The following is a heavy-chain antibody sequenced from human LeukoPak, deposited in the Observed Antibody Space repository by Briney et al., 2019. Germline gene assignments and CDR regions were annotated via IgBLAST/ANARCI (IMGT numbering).Heavy chain of an antibody. CDR2: ISGSGGST. J-gene: IGHJ4*02. D-gene: IGHD2-15*01. V-gene: IGHV3-23*01. CDR1: VFTFSSFA. Sequence: GGSLRLSWAASVFTFSSFAMSWVRKAPGKGLEWVSAISGSGGSTYYADSVKGRFSISRDNSKNTLYLQVNSLRAEDTAVYYCAKAELVGAACAVGYWGQGTLVTVSS. CDR3: AKAELVGAACAVGY.